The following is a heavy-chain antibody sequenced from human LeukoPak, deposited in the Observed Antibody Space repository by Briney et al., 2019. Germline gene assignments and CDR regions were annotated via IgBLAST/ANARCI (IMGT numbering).Heavy chain of an antibody. CDR2: ISSSSSYI. Sequence: GGSLRLSCAASGFTFSSYSMNWVRQAPGKGLEWVSSISSSSSYIYYADSVKGRFTISRDNAKNSLYLQMNSLRAEDTAVYYCARGVGYSGYVDYWGQGTLVTVSS. J-gene: IGHJ4*02. CDR3: ARGVGYSGYVDY. D-gene: IGHD5-12*01. CDR1: GFTFSSYS. V-gene: IGHV3-21*01.